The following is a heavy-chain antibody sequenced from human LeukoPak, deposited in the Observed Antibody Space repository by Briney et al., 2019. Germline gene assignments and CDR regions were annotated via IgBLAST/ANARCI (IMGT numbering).Heavy chain of an antibody. CDR1: GYTFSSNY. Sequence: GASVKVSCKASGYTFSSNYVHWVRQAPGQGLDWMAMINPRGGSTTYAQKFQGRVTMTEDTSTDTAYMELSSLRSEDTAVYYCARGGNYDFWSGPHDAFDIWGQGTMVTVSS. CDR3: ARGGNYDFWSGPHDAFDI. D-gene: IGHD3-3*01. J-gene: IGHJ3*02. CDR2: INPRGGST. V-gene: IGHV1-46*01.